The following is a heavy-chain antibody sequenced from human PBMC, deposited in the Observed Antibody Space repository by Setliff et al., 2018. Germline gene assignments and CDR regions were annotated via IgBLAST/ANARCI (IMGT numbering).Heavy chain of an antibody. V-gene: IGHV1-24*01. J-gene: IGHJ3*02. CDR3: ATNSGGNTIDAFDI. CDR1: GYTLTELS. CDR2: FDPEDGET. Sequence: ASVKVSCKVSGYTLTELSMHWVRQAPGKEPEWMGGFDPEDGETIYAQKFQGRVTMTEDTSTDTAYMELSSLRSEDTAVYYCATNSGGNTIDAFDIWGQGTMVTVSS. D-gene: IGHD2-15*01.